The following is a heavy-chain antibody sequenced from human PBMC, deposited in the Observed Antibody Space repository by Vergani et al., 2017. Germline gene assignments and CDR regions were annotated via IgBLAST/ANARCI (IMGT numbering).Heavy chain of an antibody. CDR3: AKDVLGTTDY. J-gene: IGHJ4*02. D-gene: IGHD1-1*01. CDR1: GFTFSSYG. Sequence: QVQLVESGGGVVQPGGSLRLSCAASGFTFSSYGMHWVRQAPGKGLEGVAVISYDGSNKYYADSVKGRFTISRDNSKNTLYLQMNSLRAEDTAVYYCAKDVLGTTDYWGQGTLVTVSS. V-gene: IGHV3-30*18. CDR2: ISYDGSNK.